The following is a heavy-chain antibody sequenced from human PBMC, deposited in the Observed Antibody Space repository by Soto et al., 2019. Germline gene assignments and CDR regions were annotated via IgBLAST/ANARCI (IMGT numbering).Heavy chain of an antibody. Sequence: GGSLRLSCAASGFTFNSYGMHWVRQAPGKGLEWVAVIWYDGSNKYYADSVKGRFTISRDNSKNTLYLQMNSLRAEDTAVYYCARGAYDSSGYYYLDYWGQGTLVTVSS. CDR1: GFTFNSYG. V-gene: IGHV3-33*01. CDR3: ARGAYDSSGYYYLDY. D-gene: IGHD3-22*01. J-gene: IGHJ4*02. CDR2: IWYDGSNK.